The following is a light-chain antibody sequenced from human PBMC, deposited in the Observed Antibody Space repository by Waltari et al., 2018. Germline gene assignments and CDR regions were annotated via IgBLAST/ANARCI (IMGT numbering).Light chain of an antibody. V-gene: IGKV3-20*01. CDR2: HAS. CDR1: QSVGKY. CDR3: QKYDYLPAT. J-gene: IGKJ1*01. Sequence: EVVLTQSPGTLSLSPGERATLSCRASQSVGKYLAWYQQKPGQAPRLLIYHASTRAPGIPERFSGSGSGTDFSLTISRLEPEDFAVYYCQKYDYLPATFGQGTKVEIK.